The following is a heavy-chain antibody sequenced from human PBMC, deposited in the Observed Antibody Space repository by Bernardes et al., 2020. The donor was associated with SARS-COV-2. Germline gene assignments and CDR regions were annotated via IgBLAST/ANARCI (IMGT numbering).Heavy chain of an antibody. Sequence: TLSLTCSVSGDSITNYYWSWIRQPPGKGLEWIGYIYYSGNTNYNPSLKSRVTISIDTSKNQFSLKLSSVTAADTAVYYCARFSSSWYIRWYFDLWGPGTLVTVSS. CDR3: ARFSSSWYIRWYFDL. D-gene: IGHD6-13*01. CDR2: IYYSGNT. J-gene: IGHJ2*01. V-gene: IGHV4-59*01. CDR1: GDSITNYY.